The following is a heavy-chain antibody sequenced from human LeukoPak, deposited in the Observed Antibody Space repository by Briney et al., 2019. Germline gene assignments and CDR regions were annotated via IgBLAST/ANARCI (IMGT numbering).Heavy chain of an antibody. Sequence: GGSLRLSCAASGFTFSSYSMSWVRQAPGKGLEWVSFIYSDNTHYSDSVKGRFTISRDNSKNTLYLQMNSLRAEDTAVYYCARRAGAYSHPYDYWGQGTLVTVSS. V-gene: IGHV3-53*01. J-gene: IGHJ4*02. D-gene: IGHD4/OR15-4a*01. CDR1: GFTFSSYS. CDR3: ARRAGAYSHPYDY. CDR2: IYSDNT.